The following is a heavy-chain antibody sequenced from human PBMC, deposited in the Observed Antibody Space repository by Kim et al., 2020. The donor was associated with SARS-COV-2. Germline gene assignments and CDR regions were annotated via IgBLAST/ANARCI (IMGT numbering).Heavy chain of an antibody. J-gene: IGHJ3*02. V-gene: IGHV3-23*01. CDR3: AKAPLGFGELLFGAFDI. Sequence: GGSLRLSCAASGFTFSSYAMSWVRQAPGKGLEWVSAISGSGGSTYYADSVKGRFTISRDNSKNTLYLQMNSLRAEDTAVYYCAKAPLGFGELLFGAFDIWGQGTMVTVSS. CDR2: ISGSGGST. CDR1: GFTFSSYA. D-gene: IGHD3-10*01.